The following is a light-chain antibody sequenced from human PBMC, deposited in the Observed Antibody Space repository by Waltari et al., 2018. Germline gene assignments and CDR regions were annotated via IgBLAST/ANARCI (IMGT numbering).Light chain of an antibody. CDR2: EVS. V-gene: IGLV2-8*01. Sequence: QSALTQPPSASGSPGQSVTISCTGTSSDVGNYNYVSWYQQHPGKAPKLMIYEVSKRPPGVPGRFSGSKAGNTASLTVSGLQAEDEADYYCSSYAGSNNWVFGGGTKLTVL. CDR1: SSDVGNYNY. CDR3: SSYAGSNNWV. J-gene: IGLJ3*02.